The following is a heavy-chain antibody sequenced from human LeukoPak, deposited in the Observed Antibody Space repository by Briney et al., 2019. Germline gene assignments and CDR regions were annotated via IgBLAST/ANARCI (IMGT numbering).Heavy chain of an antibody. D-gene: IGHD2/OR15-2a*01. V-gene: IGHV1-46*01. J-gene: IGHJ6*02. Sequence: ASVKVSCKASGYTFTSYYMHWVRQAPGQGLEWMGIINPSGGSTSYAQKFQGRVTITRNTSASTAYMELSSLRSEDTAVYYCARDLEYFPIYYYGMDVWGQGTTVTVSS. CDR2: INPSGGST. CDR1: GYTFTSYY. CDR3: ARDLEYFPIYYYGMDV.